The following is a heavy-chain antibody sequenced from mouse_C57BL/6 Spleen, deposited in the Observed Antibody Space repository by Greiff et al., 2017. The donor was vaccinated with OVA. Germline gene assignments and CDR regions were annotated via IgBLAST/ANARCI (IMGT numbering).Heavy chain of an antibody. Sequence: QVQLKESGAELVRPGASVKLSCKASGYTFTDYYINWVKQRPGQGLEWIARIYPGSGNTYYNEKFKGKATLTAEKSSSTAYMQLSSLTSEDSAVYFCARGDDGYLLGYFDVWGTGTTVTVSS. CDR2: IYPGSGNT. CDR1: GYTFTDYY. J-gene: IGHJ1*03. D-gene: IGHD2-3*01. CDR3: ARGDDGYLLGYFDV. V-gene: IGHV1-76*01.